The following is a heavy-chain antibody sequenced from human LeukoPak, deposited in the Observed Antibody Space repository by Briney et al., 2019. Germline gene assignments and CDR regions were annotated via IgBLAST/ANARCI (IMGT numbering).Heavy chain of an antibody. CDR2: IGSSGGST. V-gene: IGHV3-23*01. J-gene: IGHJ4*02. CDR3: AKVLRNDQTIDY. CDR1: GVTFSSHS. Sequence: PGGSLRLSCAASGVTFSSHSMHWVRQAPGKGLEWVSGIGSSGGSTYYVDSVKGRFTVSRDNSKNTLYLQINSLRAEDTAIYYCAKVLRNDQTIDYWGQGTLVTVSS. D-gene: IGHD1-1*01.